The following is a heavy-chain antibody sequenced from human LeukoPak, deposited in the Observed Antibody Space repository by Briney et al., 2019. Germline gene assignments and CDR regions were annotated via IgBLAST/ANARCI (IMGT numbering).Heavy chain of an antibody. V-gene: IGHV3-7*01. CDR2: IKQDGSKK. J-gene: IGHJ4*02. CDR1: GFPLSSYW. CDR3: TRMAYINQKINY. Sequence: GGSLRLSCVASGFPLSSYWMTWVRQAPGKGLEWVANIKQDGSKKSYVDSVKGRFTISRDNAKNSLYLQMNSLRAEDTAIYYCTRMAYINQKINYYGQVTLVTASS. D-gene: IGHD4-11*01.